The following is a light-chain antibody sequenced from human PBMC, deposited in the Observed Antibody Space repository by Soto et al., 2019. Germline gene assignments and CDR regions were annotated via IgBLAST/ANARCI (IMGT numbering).Light chain of an antibody. J-gene: IGKJ1*01. Sequence: EIVMTQSPATLSVSPGERATLSCRASQGVSSNLAWYQQKPGQAPRLLIYGASTRATGIPARFSGSGSGTDFTLTISSLQSEDFAVYYCQQYNNWAPWTFGQGPKVHI. V-gene: IGKV3-15*01. CDR3: QQYNNWAPWT. CDR1: QGVSSN. CDR2: GAS.